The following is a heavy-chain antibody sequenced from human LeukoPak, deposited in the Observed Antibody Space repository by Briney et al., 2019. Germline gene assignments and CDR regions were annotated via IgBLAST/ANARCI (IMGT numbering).Heavy chain of an antibody. CDR1: GFIFGTYG. D-gene: IGHD1-1*01. J-gene: IGHJ2*01. V-gene: IGHV3-30*03. CDR2: ISPDGSNK. Sequence: GGSLRLSCAASGFIFGTYGMHWVRQAPGKGLEWVAAISPDGSNKYYADSVKGRFTISRDNSKNSLYLQMNSLRTEDTALYYCARDNEAWYFDLWGRGTPVTVSS. CDR3: ARDNEAWYFDL.